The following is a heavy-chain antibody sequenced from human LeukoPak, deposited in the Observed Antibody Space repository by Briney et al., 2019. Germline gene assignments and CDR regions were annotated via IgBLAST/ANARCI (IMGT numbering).Heavy chain of an antibody. CDR2: IIPIFGTA. J-gene: IGHJ4*02. D-gene: IGHD3-22*01. V-gene: IGHV1-69*13. Sequence: GASVKVSCKASGGTFSSYAISWVRQAPGQGLEWMGGIIPIFGTANYAQKFQGRVTITADESTSTAYMELSSLRSEDTAVYYCARVSQRYYYDSSGYPAAFDYWGQGTLVTVSS. CDR3: ARVSQRYYYDSSGYPAAFDY. CDR1: GGTFSSYA.